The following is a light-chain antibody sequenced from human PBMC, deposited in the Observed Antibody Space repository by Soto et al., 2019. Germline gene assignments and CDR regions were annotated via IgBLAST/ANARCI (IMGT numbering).Light chain of an antibody. J-gene: IGLJ1*01. Sequence: QPVLTQSPSASAFLGASVKLTCTLSSGHSNYAIAWHQQQPEKGPRYLMKVNSDGSHRKGDGIPDRFSGSSSGAQRYLTISSLQSEDEADYYCQTWGTGIRVFGTGTKLTVL. CDR1: SGHSNYA. CDR2: VNSDGSH. CDR3: QTWGTGIRV. V-gene: IGLV4-69*01.